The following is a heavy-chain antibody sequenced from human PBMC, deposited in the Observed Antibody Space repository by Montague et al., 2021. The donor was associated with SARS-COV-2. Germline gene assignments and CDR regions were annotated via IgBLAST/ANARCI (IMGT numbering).Heavy chain of an antibody. CDR2: IYYSGST. Sequence: SETLSLTCTVSGGSISSSSYYWGWIRQPPGKGLEWIGCIYYSGSTYYNPSLKSRVTISVDTSKNQFSLKLSSVTAADTAVYFCASERIDGSGSYYNPFLLVGYWGQGTLVTVSS. D-gene: IGHD3-10*01. CDR1: GGSISSSSYY. J-gene: IGHJ4*02. CDR3: ASERIDGSGSYYNPFLLVGY. V-gene: IGHV4-39*01.